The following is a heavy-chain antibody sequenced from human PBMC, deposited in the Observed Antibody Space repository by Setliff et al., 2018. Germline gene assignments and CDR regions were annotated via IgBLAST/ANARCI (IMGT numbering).Heavy chain of an antibody. V-gene: IGHV5-51*01. J-gene: IGHJ4*02. CDR3: ARQGAVGADREEYFDY. Sequence: GESLKISCKGSGYSFTSYWIGWGRQXPGKGLEWMGIXXXGDSDTRYSPSFQGAVTISADKSISTAYLQWSSLKASDTAMYYCARQGAVGADREEYFDYWGQGTLVTVSS. CDR2: XXXGDSDT. CDR1: GYSFTSYW. D-gene: IGHD1-26*01.